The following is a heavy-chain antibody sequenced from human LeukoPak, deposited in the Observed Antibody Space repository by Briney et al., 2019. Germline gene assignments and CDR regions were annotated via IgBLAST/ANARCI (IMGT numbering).Heavy chain of an antibody. CDR2: IKPDGSQR. Sequence: GGSLRLSCTASGFRFRDYWMDWLRQAPGMGLEWVASIKPDGSQRDYVDSVKGRFTISRDNAQNSLYLQMDSLRVEDTAVYYCARDDASSSFTYWGQGALVTVSS. V-gene: IGHV3-7*01. D-gene: IGHD3-16*01. CDR1: GFRFRDYW. J-gene: IGHJ4*02. CDR3: ARDDASSSFTY.